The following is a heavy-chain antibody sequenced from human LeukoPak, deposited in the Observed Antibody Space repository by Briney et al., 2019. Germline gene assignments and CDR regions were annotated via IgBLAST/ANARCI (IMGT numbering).Heavy chain of an antibody. CDR3: ARGVRQWLANFDY. CDR2: IYYSGST. J-gene: IGHJ4*02. CDR1: GGSISSGGYY. D-gene: IGHD6-19*01. V-gene: IGHV4-31*03. Sequence: PSETLSLTCTVSGGSISSGGYYWSWIRQHPGKGLEWIGYIYYSGSTYYNPSLKSRVTISVDTSKNQFSQKLSSVTAADTAVYYCARGVRQWLANFDYWGQGTLVTVSS.